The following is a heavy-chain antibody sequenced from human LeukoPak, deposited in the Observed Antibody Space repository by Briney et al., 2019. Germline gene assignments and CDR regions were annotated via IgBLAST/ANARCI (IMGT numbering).Heavy chain of an antibody. V-gene: IGHV1-2*02. D-gene: IGHD3-22*01. CDR2: INPKTGNT. CDR3: ARDGSVGSGYNNLYY. J-gene: IGHJ4*02. Sequence: ASVKVSCKASGYTFTDYSMHWVRQAPGQGLEWVGWINPKTGNTNYAQEFQGRVTMTRDTSITAAYMDLSGLTSDDTAVYYCARDGSVGSGYNNLYYWGQGTLVTVSS. CDR1: GYTFTDYS.